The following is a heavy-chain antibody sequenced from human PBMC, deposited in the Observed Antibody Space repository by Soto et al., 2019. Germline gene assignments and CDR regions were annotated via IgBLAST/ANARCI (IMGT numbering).Heavy chain of an antibody. Sequence: PGGSLRLFCAASGFTFDDHGMHRVRQGPGRGLEWVSGISWNSETTGYADSVKGRFTISRDNAKNSLYLQMNSLRAEDTALYYCARDFPRGSSGPPRFDPWGQGTLVTVSS. V-gene: IGHV3-9*01. J-gene: IGHJ5*02. CDR1: GFTFDDHG. CDR3: ARDFPRGSSGPPRFDP. D-gene: IGHD3-16*01. CDR2: ISWNSETT.